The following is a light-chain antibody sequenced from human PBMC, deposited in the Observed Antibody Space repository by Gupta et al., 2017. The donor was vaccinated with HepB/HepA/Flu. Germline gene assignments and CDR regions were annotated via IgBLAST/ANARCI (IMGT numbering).Light chain of an antibody. CDR2: DAS. J-gene: IGKJ4*01. CDR1: QSVSSY. V-gene: IGKV3-11*01. CDR3: QQGSNWPLT. Sequence: EIVLTQSPATLSLSPGERATLSCRASQSVSSYLAWYQQKPGQAPRLLIYDASNRATGILARFSGSGSGTDFTLTISSLEPEDFAVYYCQQGSNWPLTFGGGTKVEIK.